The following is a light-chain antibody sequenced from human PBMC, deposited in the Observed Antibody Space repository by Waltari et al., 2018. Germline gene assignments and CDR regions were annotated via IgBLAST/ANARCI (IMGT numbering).Light chain of an antibody. CDR2: KDS. CDR3: QSADSSGTSMV. V-gene: IGLV3-25*03. CDR1: ALPKQY. J-gene: IGLJ2*01. Sequence: SYELTQPPSVSVSPGQTARITCSGDALPKQYAYWYQQKPGQAPVLLKNKDSERPSGIPERFSGSSSGTTVTLTISGVPAEDEADYYCQSADSSGTSMVFGGGTKLTVL.